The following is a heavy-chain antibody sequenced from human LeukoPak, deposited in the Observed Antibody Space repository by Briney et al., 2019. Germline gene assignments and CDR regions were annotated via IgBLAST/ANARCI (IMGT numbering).Heavy chain of an antibody. CDR1: GFTFSDYS. CDR3: ARESGKFDY. CDR2: IRSSPNTI. V-gene: IGHV3-48*02. J-gene: IGHJ4*02. Sequence: GGSLRLSCAASGFTFSDYSMNWVRQAPGKGLEWVSYIRSSPNTIYYADSVEGRFTISRDDAKNSLYLQMNSLSDEDTAVYYCARESGKFDYWGQGTLVAVSS.